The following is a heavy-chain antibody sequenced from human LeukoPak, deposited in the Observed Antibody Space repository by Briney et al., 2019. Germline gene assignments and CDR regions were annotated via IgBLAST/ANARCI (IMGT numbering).Heavy chain of an antibody. CDR2: IIPIFGTA. CDR1: GGTFSSYA. CDR3: ARGWASSSWYTGFDY. V-gene: IGHV1-69*01. Sequence: SVKVSCKASGGTFSSYAISWVRQAPGQGLEWMGGIIPIFGTATYAQKFQGRVTITADESTSTAYMELSSLRSEDTAVYYCARGWASSSWYTGFDYWGQGTLVTVSS. D-gene: IGHD6-13*01. J-gene: IGHJ4*02.